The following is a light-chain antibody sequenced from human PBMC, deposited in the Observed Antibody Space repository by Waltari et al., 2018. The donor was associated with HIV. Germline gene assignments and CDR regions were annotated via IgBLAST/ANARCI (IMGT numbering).Light chain of an antibody. V-gene: IGKV3-20*01. Sequence: EVVLTQSPGTLSLSPGDTATLSCRASQSVSSTYLAWYQHKVGQAPRLLIYATSSRSTCSPDRCRGRASGTDFTLTISRLESEDFAVYSCQQCDTSPRTFGQGTKVEVK. CDR3: QQCDTSPRT. CDR2: ATS. CDR1: QSVSSTY. J-gene: IGKJ1*01.